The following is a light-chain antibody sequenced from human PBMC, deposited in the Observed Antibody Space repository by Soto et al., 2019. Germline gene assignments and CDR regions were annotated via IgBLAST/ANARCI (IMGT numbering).Light chain of an antibody. J-gene: IGLJ3*02. CDR2: YDS. CDR1: NIGSKS. Sequence: SYELTPPPSVSVAPGKTARITCGGNNIGSKSVHWYQQKPGQAPVLVIYYDSDRPSGIPERFSGSNSGNTATLTISRVEAGDEADYYCQVWDSSSDHPRVFGGGTKLNVL. CDR3: QVWDSSSDHPRV. V-gene: IGLV3-21*04.